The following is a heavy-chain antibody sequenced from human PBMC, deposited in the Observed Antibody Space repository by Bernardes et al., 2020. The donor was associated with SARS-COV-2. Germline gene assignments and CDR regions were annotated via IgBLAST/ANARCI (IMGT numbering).Heavy chain of an antibody. Sequence: SETLSLTCAVSDDAISSGSFYWSWIRQPAEKGLEWVGRISASGSTNYNPSLKSRVTMSVDTSKNQFSLKLTSVTAADTAVYYCARDGRISVPGTDYFDFWGQGTLVTVSS. CDR2: ISASGST. V-gene: IGHV4-61*02. CDR1: DDAISSGSFY. D-gene: IGHD6-19*01. CDR3: ARDGRISVPGTDYFDF. J-gene: IGHJ4*02.